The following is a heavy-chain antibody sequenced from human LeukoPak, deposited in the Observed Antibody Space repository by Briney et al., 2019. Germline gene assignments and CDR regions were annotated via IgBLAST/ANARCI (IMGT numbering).Heavy chain of an antibody. Sequence: GGSLRLSCAASGFTFSSYSMNWVRQAPGKGLEWVSSISSSSSYIYYADSVKGRFTISRENAKNSLYLQMNSLRAEDTAVYYCARRIAVAAVSEFDYWGQGTLVTVSS. D-gene: IGHD6-19*01. CDR3: ARRIAVAAVSEFDY. J-gene: IGHJ4*02. V-gene: IGHV3-21*01. CDR2: ISSSSSYI. CDR1: GFTFSSYS.